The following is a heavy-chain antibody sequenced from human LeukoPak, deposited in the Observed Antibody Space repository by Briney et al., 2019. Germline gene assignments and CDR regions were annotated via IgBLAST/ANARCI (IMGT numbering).Heavy chain of an antibody. CDR3: ARERAILVGPGPYDGEDYFDY. J-gene: IGHJ4*02. V-gene: IGHV4-4*07. CDR1: GGSISSYY. CDR2: IYTSGST. D-gene: IGHD2-2*01. Sequence: PSETLSLTCTVSGGSISSYYWSWIRQPAGKGLEWIGRIYTSGSTNYNPSLKSRVTMSVDTSKNQFSLKLSSVTAADTAVYYCARERAILVGPGPYDGEDYFDYWGQGTLVTVSS.